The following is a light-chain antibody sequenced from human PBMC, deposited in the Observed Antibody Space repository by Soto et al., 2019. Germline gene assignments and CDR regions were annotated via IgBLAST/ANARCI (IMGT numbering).Light chain of an antibody. V-gene: IGKV1-39*01. CDR1: QNIAIY. J-gene: IGKJ1*01. CDR3: QQSYSAPRT. CDR2: TAS. Sequence: DIQMTQSPSSLSASVGDRVTITCRASQNIAIYLNWYQQKPGKAPKLLIYTASSLQSGVPSRFSGSGSGPDFTLTISSLQPEDFATYSFQQSYSAPRTFGQGTKVEIK.